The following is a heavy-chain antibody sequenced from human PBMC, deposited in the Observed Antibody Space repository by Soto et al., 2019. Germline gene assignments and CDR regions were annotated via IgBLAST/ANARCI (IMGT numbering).Heavy chain of an antibody. CDR3: ARXLSAXXXWVXXXXXXXYXXYTMDV. J-gene: IGHJ6*02. V-gene: IGHV3-30-3*01. D-gene: IGHD2-15*01. CDR1: GFTFSTYT. CDR2: ITSDGDDQ. Sequence: QVQLVESGGGVVQPGRSLRLSCVASGFTFSTYTIHWVRQAPGKGLEWVALITSDGDDQYYADSVKGRFTISRDNSKSAVLLQMNRMRTEDTAVYYCARXLSAXXXWVXXXXXXXYXXYTMDVWGQGTTVTVSS.